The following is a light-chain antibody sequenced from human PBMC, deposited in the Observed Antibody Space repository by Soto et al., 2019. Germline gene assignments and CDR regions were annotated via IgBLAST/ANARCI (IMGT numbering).Light chain of an antibody. Sequence: DIQMTQSPSTLSASVGDRVTMTCRAIQTVNEWLAWYQQKPGNAPTLPIYKASSLEGGIPSRFSGSGSGTEFILTITSLQPGDFATYYCQQYNSYPYTFGQGTKLELK. CDR2: KAS. CDR3: QQYNSYPYT. CDR1: QTVNEW. J-gene: IGKJ2*01. V-gene: IGKV1-5*03.